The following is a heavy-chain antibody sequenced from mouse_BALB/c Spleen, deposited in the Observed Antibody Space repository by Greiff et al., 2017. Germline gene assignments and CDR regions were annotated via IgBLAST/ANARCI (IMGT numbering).Heavy chain of an antibody. D-gene: IGHD1-1*01. CDR2: ISCYNGAT. CDR3: ARTMAHYYGSSYDWYFDV. V-gene: IGHV1S34*01. CDR1: GYSLTGYY. Sequence: LVKTGASVKISCKASGYSLTGYYMHWVKQSHGKSLEWIGYISCYNGATSYNQKFKGKATFTVDTSSSTAYMQFNSLTSEDSAVYYCARTMAHYYGSSYDWYFDVWGAGTTVTVSS. J-gene: IGHJ1*01.